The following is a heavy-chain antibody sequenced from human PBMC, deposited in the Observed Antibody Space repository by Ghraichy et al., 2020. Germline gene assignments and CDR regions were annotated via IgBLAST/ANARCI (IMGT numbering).Heavy chain of an antibody. CDR1: GFTFSTYG. V-gene: IGHV3-23*01. Sequence: GESLNISCAASGFTFSTYGMSWVRQAPGKGLEWVSTISGGGGNTYYVESVKGRFSISRDNSKNTLYLQMNSLRAEDTAVYYCAKSPYTVTTKRFDYWGQGTLVTVSS. J-gene: IGHJ4*02. CDR3: AKSPYTVTTKRFDY. D-gene: IGHD4-17*01. CDR2: ISGGGGNT.